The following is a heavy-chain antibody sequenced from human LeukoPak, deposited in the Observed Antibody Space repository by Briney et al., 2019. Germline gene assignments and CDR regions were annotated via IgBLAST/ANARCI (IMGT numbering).Heavy chain of an antibody. V-gene: IGHV3-30*04. D-gene: IGHD5-24*01. CDR2: ISYDGSNK. CDR1: GFTFSSYA. Sequence: GRSLRLSCAASGFTFSSYAMHWVRQAPGKGLEWVAVISYDGSNKYYADSVKGRFTISRDNAKNSLYLQMNSLRAEDTAIYYCTRVGYIDEGIDYWGQGTLVTVSS. J-gene: IGHJ4*02. CDR3: TRVGYIDEGIDY.